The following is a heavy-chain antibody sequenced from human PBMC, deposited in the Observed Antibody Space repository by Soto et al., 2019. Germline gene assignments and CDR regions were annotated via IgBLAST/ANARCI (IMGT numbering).Heavy chain of an antibody. J-gene: IGHJ4*02. V-gene: IGHV4-59*08. CDR2: INYDGST. CDR1: GGSVTSHH. Sequence: SETLSLTCSVSGGSVTSHHLSWIREAPGKGLEWMGYINYDGSTNYNPSLKSRVITSVDTSNNQFSLKLSSVTAADTAVYYCARLSFLRFLTQYYFDYWGQGTLVTVSS. D-gene: IGHD3-3*01. CDR3: ARLSFLRFLTQYYFDY.